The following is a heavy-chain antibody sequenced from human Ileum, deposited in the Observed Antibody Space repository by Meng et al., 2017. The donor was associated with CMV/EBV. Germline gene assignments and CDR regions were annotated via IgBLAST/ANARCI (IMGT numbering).Heavy chain of an antibody. D-gene: IGHD1-26*01. CDR2: INPSGGTT. CDR1: GGTFNKHA. J-gene: IGHJ4*02. V-gene: IGHV1-46*02. Sequence: ASVKVSCKASGGTFNKHAISWVRQAPGQGLEWMGKINPSGGTTNYAQKFQGRVTMTRDTSTTTVYMELSSLRSEDTAVYYCATEGNSGSLDYWGQGTQVT. CDR3: ATEGNSGSLDY.